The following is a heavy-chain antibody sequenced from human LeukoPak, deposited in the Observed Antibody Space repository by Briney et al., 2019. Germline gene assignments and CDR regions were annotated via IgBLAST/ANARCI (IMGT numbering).Heavy chain of an antibody. Sequence: PGGSLRLSCAASGFTFSSYGMTWVRQAPGKGLEWVSYISSSSSTIYYADSVKGRFTISRDNAKNSLYLQLNSLRAEDTAVYYCLRSGGGRASNWGQGTLVTVSS. CDR1: GFTFSSYG. D-gene: IGHD2-15*01. CDR2: ISSSSSTI. V-gene: IGHV3-48*01. J-gene: IGHJ4*02. CDR3: LRSGGGRASN.